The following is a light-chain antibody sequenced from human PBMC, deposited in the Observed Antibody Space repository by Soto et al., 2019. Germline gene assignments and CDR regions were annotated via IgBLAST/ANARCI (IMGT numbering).Light chain of an antibody. CDR2: DAS. CDR3: QQRSNWPRT. Sequence: EIVLTQSPATLSLSPGERATLSCRASQSVSSYLAWYQQKPGQAPRLLIYDASNRATGIPARFSGSGSGTDFTLTIGSLEPEEFAVYYCQQRSNWPRTFGQGTKVEIK. J-gene: IGKJ1*01. CDR1: QSVSSY. V-gene: IGKV3-11*01.